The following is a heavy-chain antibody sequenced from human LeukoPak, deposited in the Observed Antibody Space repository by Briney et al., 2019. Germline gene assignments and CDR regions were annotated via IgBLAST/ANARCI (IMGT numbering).Heavy chain of an antibody. Sequence: PGGSLRLSCAASGFTFSSYGMHWVRQAPGKGLEWVAVISYDGSNKYYADSVKGRFTISRDNSKNTLYLQMNSLRAEDTAVYYCAKDQRGYYGSGSYPVGWGPGTLVTVSS. V-gene: IGHV3-30*18. CDR2: ISYDGSNK. CDR1: GFTFSSYG. CDR3: AKDQRGYYGSGSYPVG. D-gene: IGHD3-10*01. J-gene: IGHJ4*02.